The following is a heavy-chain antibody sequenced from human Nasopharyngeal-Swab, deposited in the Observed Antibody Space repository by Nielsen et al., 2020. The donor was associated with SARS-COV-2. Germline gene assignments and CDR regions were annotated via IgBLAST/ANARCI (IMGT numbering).Heavy chain of an antibody. V-gene: IGHV4-34*01. J-gene: IGHJ6*03. Sequence: WIRQAPGKGLEWIGEINHSGSTYYNPSLKSRVTISVDTSKNQFSLKLSSVTAADTAVYYCARLLIAANGHYMDVWGKGTTVTVSS. CDR3: ARLLIAANGHYMDV. D-gene: IGHD2-15*01. CDR2: INHSGST.